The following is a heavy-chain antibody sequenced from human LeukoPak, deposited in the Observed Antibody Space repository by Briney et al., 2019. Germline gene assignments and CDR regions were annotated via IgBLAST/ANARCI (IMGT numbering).Heavy chain of an antibody. V-gene: IGHV4-34*01. CDR3: ARDELDSSS. Sequence: SETLSLTCAVYGGSFSGYFWSWIRQPPGKGLEWIGEINHSGSTNYNPSLKSRVTISVDTSKNQFSLKLSSVTAADTAVYYCARDELDSSSWGQGTLVTVSS. J-gene: IGHJ4*02. CDR2: INHSGST. D-gene: IGHD6-6*01. CDR1: GGSFSGYF.